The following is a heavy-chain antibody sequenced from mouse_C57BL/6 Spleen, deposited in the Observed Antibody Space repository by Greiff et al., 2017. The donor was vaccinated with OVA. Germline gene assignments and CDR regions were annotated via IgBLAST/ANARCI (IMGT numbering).Heavy chain of an antibody. D-gene: IGHD4-1*01. Sequence: FTISRDNARNTLYLQMSSLKSEDTAMYYCTRERLGQEGFAYWGQGTLVTVSA. J-gene: IGHJ3*01. V-gene: IGHV5-6-4*01. CDR3: TRERLGQEGFAY.